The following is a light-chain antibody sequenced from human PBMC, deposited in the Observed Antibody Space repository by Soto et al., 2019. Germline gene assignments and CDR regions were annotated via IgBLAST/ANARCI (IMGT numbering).Light chain of an antibody. V-gene: IGKV1-39*01. Sequence: DIQMTQSPSSLSASVGDRVTITCRASQSISNYLNWYQQKLGKAPKLLIYAASSLQSGVPSRFSGSGSGTNFTLTISSLQPDDFATYYCQESYSTPLTFGLGTKVEIK. CDR1: QSISNY. CDR3: QESYSTPLT. J-gene: IGKJ2*01. CDR2: AAS.